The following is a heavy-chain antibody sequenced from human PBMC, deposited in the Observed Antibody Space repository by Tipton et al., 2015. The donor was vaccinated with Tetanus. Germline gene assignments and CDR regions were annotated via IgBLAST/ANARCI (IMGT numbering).Heavy chain of an antibody. J-gene: IGHJ4*02. V-gene: IGHV4-4*02. D-gene: IGHD4-11*01. CDR2: VYDSGDT. CDR1: GGPITSSHW. Sequence: TLSLTCAVSGGPITSSHWWSWVRQPPGKGLEWIGEVYDSGDTDYNPSLRSRVTMSVDKSNNRFSLELRFVTAADTAVYYCAGYSPGREYTFDYWGQGTLVTVSS. CDR3: AGYSPGREYTFDY.